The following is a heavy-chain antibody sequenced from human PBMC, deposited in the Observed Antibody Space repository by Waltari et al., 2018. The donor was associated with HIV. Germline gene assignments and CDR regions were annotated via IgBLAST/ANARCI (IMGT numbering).Heavy chain of an antibody. CDR1: GFAFSSYS. V-gene: IGHV3-48*02. CDR3: ARGDDFWSGYHIYYYYGMDV. Sequence: EVQLVESGGGLVQPGGSLRLSCAASGFAFSSYSMNWVRQAPGKGREWVSYSSSSSSTIYYADSVKGRLTISRDNAKNSLYLQMNSLRDEDTAVYYCARGDDFWSGYHIYYYYGMDVWGQGTTVTVSS. J-gene: IGHJ6*02. CDR2: SSSSSSTI. D-gene: IGHD3-3*01.